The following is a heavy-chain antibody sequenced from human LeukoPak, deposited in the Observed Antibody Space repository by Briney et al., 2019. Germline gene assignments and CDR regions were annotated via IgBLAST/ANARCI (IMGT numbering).Heavy chain of an antibody. V-gene: IGHV3-74*01. CDR1: EFTFSSYW. CDR3: ARGPNSNWSGLDF. CDR2: ISPTGSTT. D-gene: IGHD6-6*01. J-gene: IGHJ4*02. Sequence: GGSLRLSCAASEFTFSSYWMSWVRQAPGKGLVWVSRISPTGSTTSYADSVKGRFTVSRDNAKNTLYLQVNNLRAEDTAVYYCARGPNSNWSGLDFWGQGTLLTVSS.